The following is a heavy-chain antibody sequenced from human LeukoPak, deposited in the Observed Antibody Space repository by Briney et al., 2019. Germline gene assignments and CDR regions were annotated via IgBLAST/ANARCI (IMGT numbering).Heavy chain of an antibody. CDR3: ARVEEGCSSTSCLNWFDP. J-gene: IGHJ5*02. D-gene: IGHD2-2*01. Sequence: PSETLSLTCTVSGGSISSGDYYWSWIRQPPGKGLEWIGYIYYSGSTNYNPSLKSRVTISVDTSKNQFSLKLSSVTAADTAVYYCARVEEGCSSTSCLNWFDPWGQGTLVTVSS. V-gene: IGHV4-61*08. CDR2: IYYSGST. CDR1: GGSISSGDYY.